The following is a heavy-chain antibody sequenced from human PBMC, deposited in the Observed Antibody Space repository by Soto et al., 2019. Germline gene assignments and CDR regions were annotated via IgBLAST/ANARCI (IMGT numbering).Heavy chain of an antibody. V-gene: IGHV1-3*05. D-gene: IGHD2-21*02. CDR1: GYTFTSYA. CDR2: INAGNGNT. J-gene: IGHJ4*02. CDR3: ARSILVVTALDY. Sequence: QVQLVQSGAEEKKPGASVKVSCKATGYTFTSYAMHWVRRAPGQRLEWMGWINAGNGNTKYSQKFQGRVTITRDTPASTAYMELSSLRSEDTAVYYCARSILVVTALDYWGQGTLATVSS.